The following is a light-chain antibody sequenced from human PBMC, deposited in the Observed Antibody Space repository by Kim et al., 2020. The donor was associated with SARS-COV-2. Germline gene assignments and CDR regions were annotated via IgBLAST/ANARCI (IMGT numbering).Light chain of an antibody. Sequence: EVVLTQSPATLSLSPGERGTLSCRASQTVNTYLAWYQQKPGQAPRLLIFDASTRATGIPARFSGSGSGTEFTLTISSLQSEDFAVYYCQQYETWSPLTFGGGTKVDIK. CDR2: DAS. J-gene: IGKJ4*01. CDR3: QQYETWSPLT. V-gene: IGKV3-15*01. CDR1: QTVNTY.